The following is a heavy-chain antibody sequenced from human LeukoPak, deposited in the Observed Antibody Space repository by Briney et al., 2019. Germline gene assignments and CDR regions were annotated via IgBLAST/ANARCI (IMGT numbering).Heavy chain of an antibody. CDR3: ARYSDFWSGPGARAYYFDY. CDR1: GFTFNSYT. J-gene: IGHJ4*02. Sequence: GGSLRLSCAASGFTFNSYTMARVRQSPGKGLEWVASISSSSMYIYYSDSVQGRFTVSRDNAKNSLHLQMDSLTKDDTATYYCARYSDFWSGPGARAYYFDYWGQGTLVTVSS. V-gene: IGHV3-21*01. D-gene: IGHD3-3*01. CDR2: ISSSSMYI.